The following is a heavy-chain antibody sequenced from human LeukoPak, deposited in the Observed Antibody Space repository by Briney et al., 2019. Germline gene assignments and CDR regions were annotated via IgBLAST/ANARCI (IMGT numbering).Heavy chain of an antibody. J-gene: IGHJ5*02. CDR3: ARDGLVHSEYNWFDP. CDR2: IYYSGST. CDR1: GGSISSYY. V-gene: IGHV4-59*01. Sequence: SETLSLTCTVSGGSISSYYWSWIRQPPGKGLEWIGYIYYSGSTSYNPSLKSRVTISVDTSKNQFSLKLSSVTAADAAVYYCARDGLVHSEYNWFDPWGQGTLVTVSS. D-gene: IGHD6-19*01.